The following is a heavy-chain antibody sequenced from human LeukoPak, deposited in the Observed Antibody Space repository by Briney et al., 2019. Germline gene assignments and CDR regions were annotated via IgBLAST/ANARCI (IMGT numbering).Heavy chain of an antibody. CDR3: AKDYSFSNFN. V-gene: IGHV3-7*01. CDR2: INDRGSET. Sequence: GGSLRLSCAASGFIFSNHWMTWVRQAPGKGLEWVANINDRGSETYYADYVKGRFTISRDNTKKSLFLQLNSLSVEDTAMYYCAKDYSFSNFNWGQGTLVTVSS. CDR1: GFIFSNHW. D-gene: IGHD2-15*01. J-gene: IGHJ4*02.